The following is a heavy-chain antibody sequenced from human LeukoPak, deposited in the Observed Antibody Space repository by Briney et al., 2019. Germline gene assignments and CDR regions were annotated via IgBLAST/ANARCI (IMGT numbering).Heavy chain of an antibody. CDR3: ARGVNSQGTAMVLFDS. CDR1: GYTFTGYY. J-gene: IGHJ4*02. D-gene: IGHD5-18*01. Sequence: ASVKVSCKASGYTFTGYYMHWVRQAPGQGLEWMGWMNPKSGNTGYLQKFQGRVTMTRDTSMSTAFMELSSLTSEDTAVYYCARGVNSQGTAMVLFDSWGQGSLVTVSA. CDR2: MNPKSGNT. V-gene: IGHV1-8*02.